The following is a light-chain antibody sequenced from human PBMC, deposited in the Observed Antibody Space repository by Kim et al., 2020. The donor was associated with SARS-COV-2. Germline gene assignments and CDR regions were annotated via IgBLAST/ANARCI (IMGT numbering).Light chain of an antibody. CDR3: LLYDGRSWV. CDR2: SIS. CDR1: TGAVTTSYY. J-gene: IGLJ3*02. V-gene: IGLV7-43*01. Sequence: PEGTVTLPCASSTGAVTTSYYPNWFQQRPGQAPRALIYSISNKHSWTPARFSGSPLGGTAALTLSGVQPEDEAEYYCLLYDGRSWVFGGGTQLTVL.